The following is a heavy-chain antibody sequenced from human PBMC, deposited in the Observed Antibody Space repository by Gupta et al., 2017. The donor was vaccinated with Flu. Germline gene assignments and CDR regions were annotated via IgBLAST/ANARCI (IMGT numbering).Heavy chain of an antibody. V-gene: IGHV4-59*08. J-gene: IGHJ6*03. CDR2: IYYSGST. D-gene: IGHD1-26*01. CDR3: AGGRELTSLSYSNMDV. Sequence: SWIRQPPGKGLEWIGYIYYSGSTNYNPSLKSRLTISFHTSKNHFSLRLTSVTAADTAVDYCAGGRELTSLSYSNMDVWGKGTAVTVSS.